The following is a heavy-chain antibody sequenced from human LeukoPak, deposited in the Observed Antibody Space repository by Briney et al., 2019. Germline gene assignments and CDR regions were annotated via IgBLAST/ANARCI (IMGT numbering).Heavy chain of an antibody. CDR1: GFTFSNYG. Sequence: GGSLRLSCAASGFTFSNYGMHWVRQAPGKGLEWVALISYDGNNKHYADSVKGRFTISRDNSENTLYLQMNSLRTEDTAVYYCAKWSEGYGDYDDYWGQGTLVTVSS. CDR2: ISYDGNNK. CDR3: AKWSEGYGDYDDY. V-gene: IGHV3-30*18. J-gene: IGHJ4*02. D-gene: IGHD4-17*01.